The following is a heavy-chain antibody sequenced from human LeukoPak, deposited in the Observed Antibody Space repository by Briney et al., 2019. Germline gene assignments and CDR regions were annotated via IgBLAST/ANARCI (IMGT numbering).Heavy chain of an antibody. V-gene: IGHV3-23*01. D-gene: IGHD3-9*01. Sequence: GGSLRLSCAASGFTFSSYALSWVRQAPGKGLEWVSLISGSGRQTEYGDSVKGRFTISRDNSKNTLSLQINSLKAEDTAIHYCAKHLRTHVWFFDYWGQGTLVTVSS. CDR2: ISGSGRQT. CDR1: GFTFSSYA. J-gene: IGHJ4*02. CDR3: AKHLRTHVWFFDY.